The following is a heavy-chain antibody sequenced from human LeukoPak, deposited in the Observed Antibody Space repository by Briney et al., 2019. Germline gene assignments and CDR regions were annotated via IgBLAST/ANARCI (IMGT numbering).Heavy chain of an antibody. D-gene: IGHD3-9*01. CDR2: ISYDGSNK. CDR1: GFTFSNYG. Sequence: GGSLRLSCAASGFTFSNYGMHWVRQAPGKGLEWVAVISYDGSNKYYADSVKGRFTISRDNSKNTLYLQMNSLRAEDTAVYYCARHALNYDILTTVDYWGQGTLVSVSS. V-gene: IGHV3-30*19. J-gene: IGHJ4*02. CDR3: ARHALNYDILTTVDY.